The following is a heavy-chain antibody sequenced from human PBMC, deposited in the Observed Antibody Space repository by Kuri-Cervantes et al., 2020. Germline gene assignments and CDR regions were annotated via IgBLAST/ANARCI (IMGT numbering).Heavy chain of an antibody. CDR1: GGSFSGHY. J-gene: IGHJ6*02. D-gene: IGHD2-2*01. CDR3: ASQEGYCSSTSCYYYYGMDV. Sequence: SQTLSLTCAVYGGSFSGHYWSWIRQPPGKGLEWIGEINHSGSTNYNPSLKSRVTISVDTSKNQFSLKLSSVTAADTAVYYCASQEGYCSSTSCYYYYGMDVWGQGTTVTVSS. CDR2: INHSGST. V-gene: IGHV4-34*01.